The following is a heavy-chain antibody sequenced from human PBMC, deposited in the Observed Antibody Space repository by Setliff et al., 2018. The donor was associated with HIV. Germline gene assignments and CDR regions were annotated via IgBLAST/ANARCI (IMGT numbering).Heavy chain of an antibody. V-gene: IGHV4-39*07. CDR1: GGSVSSSSHY. CDR2: IYYRGTT. Sequence: PSETLSLTCTVSGGSVSSSSHYWGWIRQPPGKGLEWIAYIYYRGTTYYNPSLKSRVTISVDTSKNQFSLKLSSVTAADTAVYYCARRGSGDPWSGSHYLYYFDCWGQGTLVTVSS. CDR3: ARRGSGDPWSGSHYLYYFDC. J-gene: IGHJ4*02. D-gene: IGHD3-3*01.